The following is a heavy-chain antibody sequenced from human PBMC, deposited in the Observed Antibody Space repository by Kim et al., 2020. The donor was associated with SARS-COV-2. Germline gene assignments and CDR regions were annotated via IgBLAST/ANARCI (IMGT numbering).Heavy chain of an antibody. D-gene: IGHD6-6*01. Sequence: GGSLRLSCAASGFTFGSHGMYWVRQAPGKGLEWVAIIWYDGSNKYYGDSVKGRFTISRDDSKNTLYLQMNSVRAEDTAVYYCARDGPEYSSRYGMDVWGQGTTVTVSS. CDR1: GFTFGSHG. CDR3: ARDGPEYSSRYGMDV. CDR2: IWYDGSNK. V-gene: IGHV3-33*01. J-gene: IGHJ6*02.